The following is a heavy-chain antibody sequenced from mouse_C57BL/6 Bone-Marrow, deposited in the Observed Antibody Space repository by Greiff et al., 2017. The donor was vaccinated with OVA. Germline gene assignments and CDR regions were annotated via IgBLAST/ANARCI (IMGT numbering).Heavy chain of an antibody. J-gene: IGHJ4*01. CDR1: GYTFTDYY. CDR3: ARGGYYYGSRGAMDY. CDR2: INPYNGGT. V-gene: IGHV1-19*01. D-gene: IGHD1-1*01. Sequence: VQLKESGPVLVKPGASVKMSCKASGYTFTDYYMNWVKQSHGKSLEWIGVINPYNGGTSYNQKFKGKATLTVDKSSSTAYMELNSLTSEDSAVYYCARGGYYYGSRGAMDYWGQGTSVTVSS.